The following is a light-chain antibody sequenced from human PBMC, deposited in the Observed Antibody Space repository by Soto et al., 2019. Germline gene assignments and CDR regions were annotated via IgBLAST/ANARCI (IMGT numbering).Light chain of an antibody. CDR2: DAS. V-gene: IGKV3-20*01. CDR3: HQYAISPLT. J-gene: IGKJ4*01. Sequence: EIVLTQSPGTLSLSPGERASLSCRASQSVAKNYLAWYQQKPGPALRLLIFDASSRATGIPDRFSGSGSGTDFTLIISRLEAEDFAVYFCHQYAISPLTFGGGTKVEIK. CDR1: QSVAKNY.